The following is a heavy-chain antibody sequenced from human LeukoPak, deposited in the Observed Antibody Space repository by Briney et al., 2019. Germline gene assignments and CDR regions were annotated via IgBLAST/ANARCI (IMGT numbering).Heavy chain of an antibody. CDR2: ISSSGSTI. D-gene: IGHD3-22*01. CDR1: GFTFSDYY. CDR3: AKYFSGSFDY. J-gene: IGHJ4*02. V-gene: IGHV3-11*04. Sequence: GGSLRLSCAASGFTFSDYYMSWIHQAPGKGLEWVSYISSSGSTIYYADSVKGRFTISRDNSKNTVYLQMSSLRAEDTAVYYCAKYFSGSFDYWGQGTLVTVSS.